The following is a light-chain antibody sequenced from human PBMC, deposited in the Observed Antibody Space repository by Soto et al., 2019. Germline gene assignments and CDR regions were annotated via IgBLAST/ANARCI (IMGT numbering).Light chain of an antibody. CDR1: QSISSW. CDR2: TAS. J-gene: IGKJ2*01. V-gene: IGKV1-5*03. CDR3: QEYNSHSRYT. Sequence: DIQMTQSPSTLSASVGDRVTITCRASQSISSWLAWYQQKPGKAPKRLIYTASSLESGVPSRFSGSGSGTEFTLTISSLQPDDFATYYCQEYNSHSRYTFGQGTKLEIK.